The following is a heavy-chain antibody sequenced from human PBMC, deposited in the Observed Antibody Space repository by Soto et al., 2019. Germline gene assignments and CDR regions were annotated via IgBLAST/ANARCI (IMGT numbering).Heavy chain of an antibody. CDR2: ISPYTGNT. Sequence: QVQLVQSGDEVKKPGASVKVSCKASGYIFVNYGIAWVRQAPGQGLEWMGWISPYTGNTHSATKVQGRLTMTTDTSTSTAYLDLGRATSDDSAVYYCVMVDNYVTPAPQDVWGQGSTVPVS. CDR3: VMVDNYVTPAPQDV. D-gene: IGHD3-16*01. V-gene: IGHV1-18*01. J-gene: IGHJ6*02. CDR1: GYIFVNYG.